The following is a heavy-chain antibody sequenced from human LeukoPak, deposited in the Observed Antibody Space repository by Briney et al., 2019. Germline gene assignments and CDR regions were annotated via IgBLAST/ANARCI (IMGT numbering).Heavy chain of an antibody. CDR3: ARGRIVEIGDAFDI. D-gene: IGHD1-26*01. V-gene: IGHV4-59*01. CDR1: GGSISSYY. J-gene: IGHJ3*02. CDR2: IYYSGST. Sequence: PSETLSLTCTVSGGSISSYYWSWIRQPPGKGLEWTGYIYYSGSTNYNPSLKSRVTISVDTSKNQFSLKLSSVTAADTAVYYCARGRIVEIGDAFDIWGQGTMVTVSS.